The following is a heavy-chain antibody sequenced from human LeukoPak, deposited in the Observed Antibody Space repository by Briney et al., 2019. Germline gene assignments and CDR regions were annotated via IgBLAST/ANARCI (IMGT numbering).Heavy chain of an antibody. CDR2: IYYSGST. D-gene: IGHD3-3*01. CDR1: GGSFSSYY. V-gene: IGHV4-39*01. Sequence: PSETLSLTCAVYGGSFSSYYWGWIRQPPGKGLEWIGSIYYSGSTYYNPSLKSRVTISVDTSKNQFSLKLSSVTAADTAVYYCARTSWSGYYSNNWFDPWGQGTLVTVSS. J-gene: IGHJ5*02. CDR3: ARTSWSGYYSNNWFDP.